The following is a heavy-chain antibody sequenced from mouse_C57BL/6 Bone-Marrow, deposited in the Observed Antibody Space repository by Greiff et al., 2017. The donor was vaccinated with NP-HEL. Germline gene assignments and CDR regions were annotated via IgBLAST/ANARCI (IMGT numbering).Heavy chain of an antibody. CDR1: GYTFTSYT. Sequence: QVQLQQSGAELARPGASVKMSCKASGYTFTSYTMHWVKQRPGQGLEWIGYINPSSGYTKYNQKFKDKATLTADKSSSTAYMQLSSLTSEDSAVXYCVRGRGLAYWGQGTLVTVSA. CDR3: VRGRGLAY. CDR2: INPSSGYT. V-gene: IGHV1-4*01. J-gene: IGHJ3*01. D-gene: IGHD3-3*01.